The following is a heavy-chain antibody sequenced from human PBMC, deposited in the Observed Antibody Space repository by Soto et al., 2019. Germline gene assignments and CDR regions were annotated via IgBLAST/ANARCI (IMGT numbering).Heavy chain of an antibody. V-gene: IGHV1-69*06. J-gene: IGHJ6*02. CDR2: IIPIFGTA. CDR1: GGTFSSYA. Sequence: ASVKVSCKASGGTFSSYAISWVRQAPGQGLEWMGGIIPIFGTANYAQKFQGRVTITADKSTSTAYMELSSLRSEDTAVYYCARGLDIVVVPAARKYYHYGMDVWGQGTTVTVSS. CDR3: ARGLDIVVVPAARKYYHYGMDV. D-gene: IGHD2-2*01.